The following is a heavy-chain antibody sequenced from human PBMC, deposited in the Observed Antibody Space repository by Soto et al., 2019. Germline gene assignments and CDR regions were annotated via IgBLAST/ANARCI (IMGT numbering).Heavy chain of an antibody. J-gene: IGHJ3*01. D-gene: IGHD2-2*01. V-gene: IGHV2-5*02. CDR2: IYWDDEK. Sequence: QITLKESGPALVKPTQTLTLTCTFSWFSLSTRGVGVGWIRQPPGKAPEWLALIYWDDEKRYRSSLTTRLTITKDTSKNQVVLTMTNMDPMDTATYYCAHLDCATTGCSVKNGFGFWGQGTMVSVSS. CDR3: AHLDCATTGCSVKNGFGF. CDR1: WFSLSTRGVG.